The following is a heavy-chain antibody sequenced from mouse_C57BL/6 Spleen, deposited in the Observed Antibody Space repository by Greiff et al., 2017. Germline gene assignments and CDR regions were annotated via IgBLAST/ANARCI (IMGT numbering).Heavy chain of an antibody. Sequence: EVQLQQSGPELVKPGASVKISCKASGYTFTDYYMNWVKQSHGKSLEWIGDINPNNGGTSYNQKFKGKATLTVDKSSSTAYMELRSLTSEDSAVYYCANSKGDYFDYWGQGTTLTVSS. J-gene: IGHJ2*01. D-gene: IGHD2-5*01. CDR1: GYTFTDYY. CDR3: ANSKGDYFDY. V-gene: IGHV1-26*01. CDR2: INPNNGGT.